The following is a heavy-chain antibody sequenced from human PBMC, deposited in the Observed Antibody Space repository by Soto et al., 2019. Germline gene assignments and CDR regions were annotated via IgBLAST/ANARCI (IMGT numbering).Heavy chain of an antibody. CDR3: TRDPTTSIVTDY. V-gene: IGHV3-66*01. Sequence: EVQLVESGGGLVQPGGSLRLSCAASGITVITNYISWVRQAPGQGLEWVSGIYSDGSTHYADSVKGRFTISRDNSKNTLDLQMNTLRAEETGVYYCTRDPTTSIVTDYWGQGTLVTVSS. CDR1: GITVITNY. J-gene: IGHJ4*02. D-gene: IGHD2-21*01. CDR2: IYSDGST.